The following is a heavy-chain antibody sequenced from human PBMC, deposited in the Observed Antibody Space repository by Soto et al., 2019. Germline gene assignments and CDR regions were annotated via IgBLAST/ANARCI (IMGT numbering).Heavy chain of an antibody. CDR2: INPNSGGT. J-gene: IGHJ6*03. CDR1: GYTFTGYY. D-gene: IGHD2-2*01. V-gene: IGHV1-2*04. CDR3: ARGDCSSTSCYYYYMDV. Sequence: AASVKVSCKASGYTFTGYYIHWVRQAPGQGLEWMGWINPNSGGTNYAQKFQGWVTMTRDTSISTAYMELSRLRSDDTAVYYCARGDCSSTSCYYYYMDVWGKGTTVTVSS.